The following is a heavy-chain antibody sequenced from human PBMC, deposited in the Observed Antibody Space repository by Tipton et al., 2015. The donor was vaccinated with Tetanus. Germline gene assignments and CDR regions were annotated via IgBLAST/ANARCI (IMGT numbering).Heavy chain of an antibody. V-gene: IGHV3-NL1*01. CDR1: GFTFSSSC. CDR3: ARETSLTTSY. Sequence: SLRLSCAASGFTFSSSCMHWVRQAPGKGLAWVSFIYGDGTTTYYADSVKGRFTISRDNSKNSLFLQMNSLRAEDTAVYFCARETSLTTSYWGQGTLVTVSS. CDR2: IYGDGTTT. J-gene: IGHJ1*01. D-gene: IGHD2/OR15-2a*01.